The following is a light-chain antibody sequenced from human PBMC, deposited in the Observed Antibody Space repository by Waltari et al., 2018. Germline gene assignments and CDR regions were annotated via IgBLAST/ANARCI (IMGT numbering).Light chain of an antibody. CDR1: QSISSY. V-gene: IGKV1-39*01. J-gene: IGKJ3*01. CDR2: AAS. Sequence: DIQMTQSPSSLSASVGDRVTITCRASQSISSYLNWYQQKPGKAPKLLIYAASSLQSGVPSRFSGSGSGTDFTLTISSLQPEDFATYYCQQSYNSLSFTFGPGTKVDIK. CDR3: QQSYNSLSFT.